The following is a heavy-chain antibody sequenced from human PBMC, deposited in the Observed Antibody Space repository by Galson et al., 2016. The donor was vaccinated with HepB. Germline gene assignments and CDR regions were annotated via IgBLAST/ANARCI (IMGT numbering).Heavy chain of an antibody. V-gene: IGHV6-1*01. CDR2: TYYRSKWYN. Sequence: CAISGDSVSSDSAAWNWIRQSPSRGLEWLGRTYYRSKWYNDYAVSVKSRITINPDTSKNQFSLQLNSVTPEDAAVYYCARGSQQPYYFDYWAQGTLVTVSS. CDR3: ARGSQQPYYFDY. D-gene: IGHD6-13*01. CDR1: GDSVSSDSAA. J-gene: IGHJ4*02.